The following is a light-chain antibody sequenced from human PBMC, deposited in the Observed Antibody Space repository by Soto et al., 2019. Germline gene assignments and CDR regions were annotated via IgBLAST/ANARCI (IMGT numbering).Light chain of an antibody. CDR2: EVS. V-gene: IGLV2-14*01. Sequence: QPASVSGSPGQSITISCTGTSSDVGGSKYVSWYQHHPGKAPKLMIYEVSHRPSGVSNRFSGSKSGNTASLTIAGLQAEDEADYYCGSYTSSSTYVFGTGTKLTVL. CDR1: SSDVGGSKY. J-gene: IGLJ1*01. CDR3: GSYTSSSTYV.